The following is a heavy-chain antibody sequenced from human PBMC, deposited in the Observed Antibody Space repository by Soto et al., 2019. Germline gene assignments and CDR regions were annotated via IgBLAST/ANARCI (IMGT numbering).Heavy chain of an antibody. V-gene: IGHV4-30-2*01. D-gene: IGHD3-22*01. Sequence: QLQLQESGSGLVKPSQTLSLTCAVSGGSISSGGYSWSWIRQPPGKGPEWIGYIYHSGSTYYHPSLKSRITISVDSSKHQFSLKLSSVTAADTAVYYCAGSGYNHNSGMDVWGQGTTVTVSS. CDR2: IYHSGST. CDR3: AGSGYNHNSGMDV. CDR1: GGSISSGGYS. J-gene: IGHJ6*02.